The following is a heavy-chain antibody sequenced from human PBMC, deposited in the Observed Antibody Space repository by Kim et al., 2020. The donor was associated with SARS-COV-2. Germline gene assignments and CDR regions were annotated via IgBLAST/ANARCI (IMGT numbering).Heavy chain of an antibody. CDR2: IYYSGGT. V-gene: IGHV4-39*01. CDR3: ATPYGSGSYHAFDI. J-gene: IGHJ3*02. D-gene: IGHD3-10*01. CDR1: GASISSHSYY. Sequence: SETLSLTCTVSGASISSHSYYWGWLRQPPGKCLEWIGSIYYSGGTYYSTSLKSPVTISLDTSKNQFSLKLSSVTASDTAVYYCATPYGSGSYHAFDIWG.